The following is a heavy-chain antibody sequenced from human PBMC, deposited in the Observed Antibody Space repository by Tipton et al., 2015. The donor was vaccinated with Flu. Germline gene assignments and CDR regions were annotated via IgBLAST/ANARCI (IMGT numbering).Heavy chain of an antibody. CDR1: GGSISSYY. CDR2: IYYSGST. V-gene: IGHV4-59*08. D-gene: IGHD6-19*01. Sequence: TLSLTCTVSGGSISSYYWSWIRQPPGKGLEWIGYIYYSGSTNYNPSLKSRVTISVDTSKNQFSLKLSSVTAADTAVCYCARIRSIAVASYYFDYWGQGTLVTVSS. CDR3: ARIRSIAVASYYFDY. J-gene: IGHJ4*02.